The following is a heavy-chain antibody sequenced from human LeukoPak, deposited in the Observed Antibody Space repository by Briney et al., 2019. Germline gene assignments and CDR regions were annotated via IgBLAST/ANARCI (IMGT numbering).Heavy chain of an antibody. CDR2: IYTGGST. J-gene: IGHJ3*02. CDR3: ARDPYGGAFDI. V-gene: IGHV4-4*07. CDR1: GGSVSSYY. Sequence: TSETLSLTCTVSGGSVSSYYWSWIRQPAGKGLEWIGRIYTGGSTNYDPSLKSRVTMSVDTSKNQFSLKLSSVTAADTAVYYCARDPYGGAFDIWGQGTMVTVSS. D-gene: IGHD4-17*01.